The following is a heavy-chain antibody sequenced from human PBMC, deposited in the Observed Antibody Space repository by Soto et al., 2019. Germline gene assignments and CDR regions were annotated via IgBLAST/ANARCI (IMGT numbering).Heavy chain of an antibody. D-gene: IGHD3-10*01. Sequence: ASVKVSCKASGGTFSSYAMHWVRQAPGQRLEWMGWINAGNGNTKYSQKFQGRVTITRDTSASTAYMELSSLRSEDTAVYYCARDGSGSPNYYYYGMDVWGQGTTVTVSS. V-gene: IGHV1-3*01. CDR3: ARDGSGSPNYYYYGMDV. J-gene: IGHJ6*02. CDR1: GGTFSSYA. CDR2: INAGNGNT.